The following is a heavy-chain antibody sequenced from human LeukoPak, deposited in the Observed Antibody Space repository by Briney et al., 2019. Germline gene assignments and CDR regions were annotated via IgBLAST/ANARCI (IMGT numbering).Heavy chain of an antibody. CDR1: GFTFNNYV. CDR3: ARRTTGSVFDI. Sequence: GGSLRLSCTASGFTFNNYVMYWVRQAPGKGLEYVSAITGNGDGTYYANSAKGRFIISRDNSRNTLDLQMGSLRAEDTAVYYCARRTTGSVFDIWGQGTMVTVSS. CDR2: ITGNGDGT. D-gene: IGHD1-1*01. V-gene: IGHV3-64*01. J-gene: IGHJ3*02.